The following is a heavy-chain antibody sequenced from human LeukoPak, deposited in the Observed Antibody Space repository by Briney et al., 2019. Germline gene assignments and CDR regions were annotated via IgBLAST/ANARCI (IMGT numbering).Heavy chain of an antibody. CDR3: AKDSKYYYDSRGYSYFDY. CDR2: TSYDGSKK. CDR1: GFIFSNYG. Sequence: GRSLRLSCAASGFIFSNYGMHWVRQAPGKGLEWVAVTSYDGSKKYHADSVKGRFTISRDNSKNTLYLQMNSLGAEDTAVYYCAKDSKYYYDSRGYSYFDYWGQGTLVTVSS. J-gene: IGHJ4*02. D-gene: IGHD3-22*01. V-gene: IGHV3-30*18.